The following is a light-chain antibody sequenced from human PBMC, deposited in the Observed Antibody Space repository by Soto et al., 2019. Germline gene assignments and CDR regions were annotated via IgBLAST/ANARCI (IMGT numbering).Light chain of an antibody. CDR1: QSIRND. CDR2: DAS. CDR3: LQDYNYPLT. J-gene: IGKJ5*01. Sequence: ATQMTQSPSSLSASVGDRVTISCRASQSIRNDLGWYQQKLGKAPTLLIYDASILHSGVPSRFSGSGSGTDFTLTISSLQPEDFATYYCLQDYNYPLTVGQGTRLEI. V-gene: IGKV1-6*01.